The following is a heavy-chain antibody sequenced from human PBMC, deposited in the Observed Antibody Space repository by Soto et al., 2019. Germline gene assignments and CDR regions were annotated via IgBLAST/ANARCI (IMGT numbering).Heavy chain of an antibody. Sequence: PSETXSLTCRFSGGSISSYYWSWIRQPPGKGLEWIGYIFYSGRSGSTNYNPSLKIRVIISVDTSKNQFSLKMSSVTAADTAVYYCARTELGSSDPWAKGTL. CDR2: IFYSGRSGST. CDR1: GGSISSYY. J-gene: IGHJ5*02. CDR3: ARTELGSSDP. V-gene: IGHV4-59*01. D-gene: IGHD3-16*01.